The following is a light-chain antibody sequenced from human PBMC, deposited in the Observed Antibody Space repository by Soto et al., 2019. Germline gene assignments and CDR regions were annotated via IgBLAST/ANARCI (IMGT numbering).Light chain of an antibody. V-gene: IGKV1-5*03. CDR3: QQYNSFPWT. J-gene: IGKJ1*01. Sequence: DVHMTLSTSTLSASVGYRVTLTCRASQSFNTWLAWYQQKPGKAPNLLIYKASSLASGVPPRFSGSGYGTEFNLTISSLQTDDLATYYCQQYNSFPWTFGQGTKVDIK. CDR1: QSFNTW. CDR2: KAS.